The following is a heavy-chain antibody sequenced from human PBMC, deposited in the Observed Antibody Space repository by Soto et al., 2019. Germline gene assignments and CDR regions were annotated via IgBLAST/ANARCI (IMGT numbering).Heavy chain of an antibody. V-gene: IGHV3-15*07. CDR3: TTDLISGWDIYYYYGMDV. Sequence: PGGSLRLSCAASGFTFSNAWMNWVRQAPGKGLEWVGRIKSKTDGGTTDYAAPVKGRFTISRDDSKNTLYLQMNSLKTEDTAVYYCTTDLISGWDIYYYYGMDVWGQGTTVTVSS. CDR2: IKSKTDGGTT. J-gene: IGHJ6*02. D-gene: IGHD6-19*01. CDR1: GFTFSNAW.